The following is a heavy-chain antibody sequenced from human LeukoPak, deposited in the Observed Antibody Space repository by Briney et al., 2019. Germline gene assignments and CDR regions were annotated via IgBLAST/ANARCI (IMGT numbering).Heavy chain of an antibody. D-gene: IGHD3-22*01. V-gene: IGHV3-73*01. Sequence: GGSLRLSCAASGFTFSGSAMHWVRQASGKGLEWVGRIRNKANSFATAYAATVRGRFTISRDDSKNTAYLQMNSLKTEDTAVYYCTRNYDSSGYDYWGQGTLVTVSS. J-gene: IGHJ4*02. CDR3: TRNYDSSGYDY. CDR2: IRNKANSFAT. CDR1: GFTFSGSA.